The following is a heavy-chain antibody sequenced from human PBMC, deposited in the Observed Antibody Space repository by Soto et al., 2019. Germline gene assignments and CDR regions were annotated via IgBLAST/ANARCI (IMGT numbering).Heavy chain of an antibody. J-gene: IGHJ4*02. CDR2: INPNSGGT. V-gene: IGHV1-2*04. CDR1: GYTFTGYY. D-gene: IGHD4-17*01. Sequence: ASVKVSCKASGYTFTGYYMHWVRQAPGQGLEWMGWINPNSGGTNYAQKFQGWVTMTRDTSISTAYMELGRLRSDDTAVYYCARDVTNGDFDYWGQGTLVTVSS. CDR3: ARDVTNGDFDY.